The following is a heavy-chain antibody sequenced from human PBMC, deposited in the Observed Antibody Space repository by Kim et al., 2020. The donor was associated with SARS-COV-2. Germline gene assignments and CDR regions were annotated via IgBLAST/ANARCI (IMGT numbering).Heavy chain of an antibody. J-gene: IGHJ3*02. Sequence: KGRVTISVDTSKNQFSLKLSSVTAADTAVYYCASRESSGYYLKVLAAFDIWGQGTMVTVSS. V-gene: IGHV4-39*01. CDR3: ASRESSGYYLKVLAAFDI. D-gene: IGHD3-22*01.